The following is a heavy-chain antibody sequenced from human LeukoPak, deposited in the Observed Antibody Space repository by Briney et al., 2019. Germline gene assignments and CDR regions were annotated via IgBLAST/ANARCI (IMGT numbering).Heavy chain of an antibody. D-gene: IGHD3-10*01. Sequence: SETLSLTCAVYGGSFSGYYWSWIRQPPGRGLEWIGEINHDGSTNYNPSLKSRVTISVDMSKNQFSLKLSSVTAADTAVYFCSRASIEAVRGLVRYGMDVWGQGTTVTVSS. CDR2: INHDGST. CDR3: SRASIEAVRGLVRYGMDV. J-gene: IGHJ6*02. CDR1: GGSFSGYY. V-gene: IGHV4-34*01.